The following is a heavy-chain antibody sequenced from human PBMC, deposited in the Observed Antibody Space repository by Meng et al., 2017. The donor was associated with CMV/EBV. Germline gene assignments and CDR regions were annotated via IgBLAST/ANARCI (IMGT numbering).Heavy chain of an antibody. CDR1: GFTFSSYS. CDR3: ARDGSSYGMDV. J-gene: IGHJ6*02. Sequence: GGSLRLSCAASGFTFSSYSMNWVRQAPGKGLEWVSSISSSSSYIYYADSVKGRFTISRDNAKNSLYLQMNSLRAEDTAVYYCARDGSSYGMDVWGQGTTVSLL. CDR2: ISSSSSYI. V-gene: IGHV3-21*01.